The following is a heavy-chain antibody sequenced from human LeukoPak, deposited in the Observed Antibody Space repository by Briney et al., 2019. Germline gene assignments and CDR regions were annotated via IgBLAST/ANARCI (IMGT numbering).Heavy chain of an antibody. CDR2: ISGSGGSI. J-gene: IGHJ1*01. Sequence: PGGSLRLSCAASGFTFISYAMSWVRQAPGKGLEWVSAISGSGGSIYYADSVKGRFTVSRDNSKNTLYLQMNTLRAEDTAVYYCAKDEDARPMYFQDWGPGTLVTVSS. CDR1: GFTFISYA. D-gene: IGHD3-10*02. V-gene: IGHV3-23*01. CDR3: AKDEDARPMYFQD.